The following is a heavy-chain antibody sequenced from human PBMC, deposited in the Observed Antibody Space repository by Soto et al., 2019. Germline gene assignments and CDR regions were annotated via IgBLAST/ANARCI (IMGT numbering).Heavy chain of an antibody. J-gene: IGHJ1*01. Sequence: GGSLRLSCAASGFTFSSYAMSWVRQAPGKGLEWVSAISGSGGSTYYADSVKGRFTISRDNSKNTLYLQMNSLRAEDTAVYYCAKDDVVVVAATIFQHWGQGTLVTVSS. V-gene: IGHV3-23*01. CDR3: AKDDVVVVAATIFQH. CDR2: ISGSGGST. CDR1: GFTFSSYA. D-gene: IGHD2-15*01.